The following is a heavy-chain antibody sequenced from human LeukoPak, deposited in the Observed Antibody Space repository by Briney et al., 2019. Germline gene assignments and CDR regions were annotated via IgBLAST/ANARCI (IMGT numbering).Heavy chain of an antibody. D-gene: IGHD3-22*01. CDR1: GFTFSNAW. Sequence: GGSLRLSCAASGFTFSNAWMSGFRQAPGKGLEWFARIKSKTEGGTTDYAAPVKGRFTISRDDSKNTLYLQMNSLKTEDTAVYYCTTVRADYDSSGYEEYFQHWGQGTLVTVSS. CDR3: TTVRADYDSSGYEEYFQH. V-gene: IGHV3-15*01. J-gene: IGHJ1*01. CDR2: IKSKTEGGTT.